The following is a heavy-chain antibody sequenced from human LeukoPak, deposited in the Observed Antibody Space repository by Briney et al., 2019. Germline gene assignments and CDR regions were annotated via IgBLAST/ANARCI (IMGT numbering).Heavy chain of an antibody. CDR1: GGSISSSSYY. CDR2: IYYNGST. D-gene: IGHD3-22*01. CDR3: ARLNTAEASYYYDSSGYYRCFDY. V-gene: IGHV4-39*01. J-gene: IGHJ4*02. Sequence: SETLSLTCTVSGGSISSSSYYWGWIRQPPGKGLEWIGSIYYNGSTYYNPSLKSRVTISVDTSKNQFSLKLSSVTAADTAVYYCARLNTAEASYYYDSSGYYRCFDYWGQGTLVTVTS.